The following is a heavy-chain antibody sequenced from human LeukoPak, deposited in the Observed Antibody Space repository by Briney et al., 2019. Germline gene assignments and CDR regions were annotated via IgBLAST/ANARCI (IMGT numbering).Heavy chain of an antibody. Sequence: GGSLRLSCAASGFTFSSYSMNWVRQAPEKGLEWVSSISTSNYYIYYADSVKGRFTISRDNSKNTLYLQMNSLRAEDTAVYYCASDGAPWGQGTLVTVSS. D-gene: IGHD1-26*01. CDR3: ASDGAP. CDR1: GFTFSSYS. J-gene: IGHJ5*02. V-gene: IGHV3-21*01. CDR2: ISTSNYYI.